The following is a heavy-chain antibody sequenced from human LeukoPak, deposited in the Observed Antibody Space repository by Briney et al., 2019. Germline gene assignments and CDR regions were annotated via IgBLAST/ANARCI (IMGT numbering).Heavy chain of an antibody. V-gene: IGHV3-21*04. CDR3: AKDIYDSRVGGFDD. Sequence: GGSLRLSCAASGFTFRDYTMNWVRQAPGKGLEWVSAINKGGSYIKYADSVKGRFTISRDNAKNSLYLQMNSLRAEDTALYYCAKDIYDSRVGGFDDWGQGTLVTVSS. CDR1: GFTFRDYT. J-gene: IGHJ4*02. CDR2: INKGGSYI. D-gene: IGHD3-22*01.